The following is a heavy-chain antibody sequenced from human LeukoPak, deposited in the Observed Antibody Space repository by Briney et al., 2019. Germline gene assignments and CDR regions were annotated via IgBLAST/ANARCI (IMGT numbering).Heavy chain of an antibody. CDR3: ARKLTNRFDP. CDR2: IYYSGST. J-gene: IGHJ5*02. V-gene: IGHV4-39*01. CDR1: GGSISSSSYY. D-gene: IGHD1-14*01. Sequence: SETLSLTCTVSGGSISSSSYYWGWIRQPPGKGVEWIGSIYYSGSTYYNPSLKSRVTISVDTSKNQFSLKLSSVTAADTAVYYCARKLTNRFDPWGQGTLVTVSS.